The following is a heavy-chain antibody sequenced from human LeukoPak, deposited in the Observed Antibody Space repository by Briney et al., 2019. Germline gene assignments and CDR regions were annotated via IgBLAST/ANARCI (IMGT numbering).Heavy chain of an antibody. V-gene: IGHV5-51*01. CDR1: GSSFTSYW. CDR2: IYPGDSDT. Sequence: PGESLQISCQGSGSSFTSYWIGWVRQVPGKGLEWMGIIYPGDSDTRYSPSFQGQVTISADKSISTAYLQWSSLKASDTAMYYCARLHYYDSSGYYLDYWGQGTLVTVSS. J-gene: IGHJ4*02. CDR3: ARLHYYDSSGYYLDY. D-gene: IGHD3-22*01.